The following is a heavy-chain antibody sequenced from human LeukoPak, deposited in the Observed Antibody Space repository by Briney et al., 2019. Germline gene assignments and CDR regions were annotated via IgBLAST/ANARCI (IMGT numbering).Heavy chain of an antibody. V-gene: IGHV4-31*03. D-gene: IGHD3-10*01. CDR1: GGSISSGGYY. J-gene: IGHJ5*02. Sequence: SETLSLTCTVSGGSISSGGYYWSWIRQHPGKGLEWIGNIYYSGSNYYNPSLKSRVTISVDTSKNQFSLKLSSVTAADTAVYYCARELHYYGSGRYDNWFDPWGQGTLVTVSS. CDR2: IYYSGSN. CDR3: ARELHYYGSGRYDNWFDP.